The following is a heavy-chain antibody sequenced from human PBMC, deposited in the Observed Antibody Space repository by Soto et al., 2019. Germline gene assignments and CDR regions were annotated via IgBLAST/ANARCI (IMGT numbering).Heavy chain of an antibody. CDR3: ARRARPDFYYMDV. V-gene: IGHV3-64*01. Sequence: GGSPRLSCAASEFTLSGYSMDWVRQAPGKGLEYVSGISSNGVGTYYANSVQGRFTISRDNSKNTVYLQMGSLRPEDMAVYYCARRARPDFYYMDVWGKGTTVTVSS. D-gene: IGHD6-6*01. CDR2: ISSNGVGT. J-gene: IGHJ6*03. CDR1: EFTLSGYS.